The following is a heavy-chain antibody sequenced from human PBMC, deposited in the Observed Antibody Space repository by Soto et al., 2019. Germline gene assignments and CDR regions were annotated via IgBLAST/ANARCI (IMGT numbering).Heavy chain of an antibody. D-gene: IGHD6-6*01. Sequence: QAGGSLRLSCAASGFTFSSYGMHWVRQDPGKGLEWVAVISYDGSNKYYADSVKGRFTISRDNSKNTLYLQMNSLRAEDTAVYYCAKSQGRIAARPYNWFDPWGQGTLVTVSS. J-gene: IGHJ5*02. V-gene: IGHV3-30*18. CDR3: AKSQGRIAARPYNWFDP. CDR2: ISYDGSNK. CDR1: GFTFSSYG.